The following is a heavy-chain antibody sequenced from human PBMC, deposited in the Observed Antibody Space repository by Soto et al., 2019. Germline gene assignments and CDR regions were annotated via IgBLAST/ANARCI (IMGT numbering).Heavy chain of an antibody. Sequence: ASVKVSCKASGFTFTSSAVQWVRQARGQRLEWIGWIVVGSGNTNYAQKFQERVTITRDMSTSTAYMELSSLRSEDTAVYYCAADPLITFGGVIDLDYWGQGTLVTVSS. CDR2: IVVGSGNT. V-gene: IGHV1-58*01. D-gene: IGHD3-16*02. J-gene: IGHJ4*02. CDR3: AADPLITFGGVIDLDY. CDR1: GFTFTSSA.